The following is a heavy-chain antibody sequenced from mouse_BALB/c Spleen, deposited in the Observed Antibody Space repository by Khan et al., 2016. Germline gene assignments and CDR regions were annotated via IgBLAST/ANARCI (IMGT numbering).Heavy chain of an antibody. V-gene: IGHV2-9*02. CDR3: ARASTGRGYAMDY. CDR2: IWAGGST. CDR1: GFSLTSYG. J-gene: IGHJ4*01. D-gene: IGHD4-1*02. Sequence: QVQLKQSGPGLVAPSQSLSITCTVSGFSLTSYGVHWVRQPPGKGLEWLGVIWAGGSTNYNSAPMSRMSISKDNSKSQVFLKMNSQQTDDTAMYYCARASTGRGYAMDYWGQGTSVTVSS.